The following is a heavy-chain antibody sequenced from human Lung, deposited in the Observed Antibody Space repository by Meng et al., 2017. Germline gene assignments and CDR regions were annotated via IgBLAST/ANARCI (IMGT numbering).Heavy chain of an antibody. Sequence: QVQLQQSGPGLGKPSHPLSLTCATSGDSVSIKSAAWNWIRQSPSRGLEWLGRTYYRSKWFNDYALSVKSRITINPDTSKNQFSLQLNSVTPEDTAVYYCARDWGALIDYWGQGTLVTVSS. CDR1: GDSVSIKSAA. CDR2: TYYRSKWFN. D-gene: IGHD7-27*01. J-gene: IGHJ4*02. CDR3: ARDWGALIDY. V-gene: IGHV6-1*01.